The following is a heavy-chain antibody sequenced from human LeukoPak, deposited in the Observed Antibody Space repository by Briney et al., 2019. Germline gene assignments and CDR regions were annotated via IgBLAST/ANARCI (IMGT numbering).Heavy chain of an antibody. J-gene: IGHJ6*03. CDR1: GYSISSGYY. CDR2: IYHSGST. V-gene: IGHV4-38-2*02. Sequence: SETLSLTCTVSGYSISSGYYWGWIRQPPGKGLEWIGSIYHSGSTNYNPSLKSRVTISVDTSKNQFSLKLSSVTAADTAVYYCARSSYGDYVRYPRFYYMDVWGKGTTVTVSS. CDR3: ARSSYGDYVRYPRFYYMDV. D-gene: IGHD4-17*01.